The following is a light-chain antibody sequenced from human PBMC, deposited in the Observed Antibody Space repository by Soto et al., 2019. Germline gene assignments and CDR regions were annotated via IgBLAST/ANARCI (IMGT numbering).Light chain of an antibody. CDR2: EVD. Sequence: QSVLTQPLSVSGSPGQSVTISCTGTSSDVGDYNRVSWYQQPPGTAPKLMIYEVDNRPSGVPNRFSGSKSGNAASLTISGLQAEDEADYYCSSYTRSGSVVFGGGTKLTVL. V-gene: IGLV2-18*02. CDR3: SSYTRSGSVV. J-gene: IGLJ2*01. CDR1: SSDVGDYNR.